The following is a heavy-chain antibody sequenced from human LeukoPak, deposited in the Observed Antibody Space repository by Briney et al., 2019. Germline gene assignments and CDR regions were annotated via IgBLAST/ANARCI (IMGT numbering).Heavy chain of an antibody. Sequence: ASVKASCKASEGTFSSYAISWVRQAPGQGLEWMGGIIPIFGTANYAQKFQGRVTITTDESTSTAYMELSSLRSEDTAVYYCARELYCSSTSCYGQPGNWFDPWGQGTLVTVSS. D-gene: IGHD2-2*01. CDR3: ARELYCSSTSCYGQPGNWFDP. CDR2: IIPIFGTA. J-gene: IGHJ5*02. CDR1: EGTFSSYA. V-gene: IGHV1-69*05.